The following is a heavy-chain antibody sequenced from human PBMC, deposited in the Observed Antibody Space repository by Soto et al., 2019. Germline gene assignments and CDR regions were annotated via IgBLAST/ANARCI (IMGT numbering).Heavy chain of an antibody. J-gene: IGHJ4*02. CDR2: IKSKTDGGTT. V-gene: IGHV3-15*01. D-gene: IGHD2-8*02. CDR3: ASDGRTTGFNY. Sequence: GGSLRLSCGVSGFTFSNAWMSWVRQAPGKGLEWVGRIKSKTDGGTTDYGALVKGTFTISRDDSKNTLFLQMDGLKTEDTAVYYCASDGRTTGFNYWGLGTLVTVSS. CDR1: GFTFSNAW.